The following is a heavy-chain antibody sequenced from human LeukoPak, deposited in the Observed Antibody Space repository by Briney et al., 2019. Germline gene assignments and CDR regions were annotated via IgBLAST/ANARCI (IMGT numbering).Heavy chain of an antibody. CDR1: GHTFTGYY. CDR2: INPNSGGT. J-gene: IGHJ4*02. Sequence: ASVKVSCKSSGHTFTGYYMHWVRQAPGQGLEWMGWINPNSGGTNYAQKFQGRVTMTRDTSISTAYMELSRLRSDDTAVYYCARDPQGYCSGGSCYTITTFDYWGQGTLVNVSS. V-gene: IGHV1-2*02. CDR3: ARDPQGYCSGGSCYTITTFDY. D-gene: IGHD2-15*01.